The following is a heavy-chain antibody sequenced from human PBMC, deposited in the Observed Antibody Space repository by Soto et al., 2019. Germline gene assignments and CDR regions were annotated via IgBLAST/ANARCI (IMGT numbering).Heavy chain of an antibody. CDR1: GFTFSSYS. CDR3: ARRRFSSTSYGMDV. Sequence: EVQLVESGGGLVQPGGSLRLSCAASGFTFSSYSINWVRQAPGKGLEWVSYISSTSNTIYYADSVKGRFTISRDNAKNSLDLQMNSLRDEDTAVYYCARRRFSSTSYGMDVWGQGTTVIVSS. V-gene: IGHV3-48*02. CDR2: ISSTSNTI. J-gene: IGHJ6*02. D-gene: IGHD2-21*01.